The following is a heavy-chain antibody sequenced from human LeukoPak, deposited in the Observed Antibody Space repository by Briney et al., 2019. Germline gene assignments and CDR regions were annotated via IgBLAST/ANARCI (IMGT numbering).Heavy chain of an antibody. V-gene: IGHV3-23*01. CDR2: ISDSGGTT. Sequence: GGSLRLSCIGSGFTFSSFAMSWVRQTPGKGLEWVPVISDSGGTTFYADSVKGRFTISRDNSKNTLYLQMNSLRAEDTAVYYCAKEASGYGYYFDYWGQGTLVTVSS. D-gene: IGHD3-10*01. CDR1: GFTFSSFA. CDR3: AKEASGYGYYFDY. J-gene: IGHJ4*02.